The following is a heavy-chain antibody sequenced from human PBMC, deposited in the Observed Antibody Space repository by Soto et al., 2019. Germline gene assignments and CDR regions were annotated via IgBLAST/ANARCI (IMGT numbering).Heavy chain of an antibody. CDR1: GGSITSSGYY. CDR2: MYYSGST. D-gene: IGHD6-13*01. CDR3: ARRFPYSSNWDFDY. J-gene: IGHJ4*02. V-gene: IGHV4-39*01. Sequence: SETLSLTCTVSGGSITSSGYYWGWIRQPPGKGLEWIGSMYYSGSTFYKPSLKSRVTISLDTSKNQFSLNLSSVTAADTAVYYCARRFPYSSNWDFDYWGQGTLVTVSS.